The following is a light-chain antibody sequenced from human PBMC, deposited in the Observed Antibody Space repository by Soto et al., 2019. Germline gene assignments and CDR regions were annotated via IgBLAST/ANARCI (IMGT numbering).Light chain of an antibody. Sequence: EIVLTQSPGTLSLSPGERATLSCRASQSINSRYLAWYQQKPGQAPRLLIYGASSRATGIPDRFSGSGSGTDFTITISRLEPEDFAVYYCQQFGSSPGFTFGPGTKADIK. V-gene: IGKV3-20*01. CDR3: QQFGSSPGFT. CDR2: GAS. J-gene: IGKJ3*01. CDR1: QSINSRY.